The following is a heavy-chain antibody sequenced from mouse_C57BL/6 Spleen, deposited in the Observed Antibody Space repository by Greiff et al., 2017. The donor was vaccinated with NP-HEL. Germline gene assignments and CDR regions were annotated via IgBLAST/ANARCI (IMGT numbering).Heavy chain of an antibody. D-gene: IGHD2-5*01. CDR3: ARGLYSNSFDY. J-gene: IGHJ2*01. CDR2: IWSGGST. V-gene: IGHV2-2*01. CDR1: GFSLTSYG. Sequence: QVQLQQSGPGLVQPSQSLSITCTVSGFSLTSYGVHWVRQSPGKGLEWLGVIWSGGSTDYNAAFISRLSISKDNSKSQVFLKMNSLQADDTAIYYCARGLYSNSFDYWGQGTTLTVSS.